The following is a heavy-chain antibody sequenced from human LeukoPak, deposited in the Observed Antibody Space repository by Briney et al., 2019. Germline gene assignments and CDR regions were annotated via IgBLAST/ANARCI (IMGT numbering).Heavy chain of an antibody. Sequence: SETLSLTCTVSGGSISSYYWNWIRQPPGKGLEWIGCIYSSGSTTYHPSLKSRVTISVDTSKNQFSLKLNSVTAADTAVYYCARNRLNYYYMDVWGKGTTVTVSS. CDR2: IYSSGST. J-gene: IGHJ6*03. CDR3: ARNRLNYYYMDV. CDR1: GGSISSYY. V-gene: IGHV4-59*01. D-gene: IGHD3-16*02.